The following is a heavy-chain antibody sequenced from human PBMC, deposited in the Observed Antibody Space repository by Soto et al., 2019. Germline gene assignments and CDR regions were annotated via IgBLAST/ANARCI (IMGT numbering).Heavy chain of an antibody. V-gene: IGHV4-61*01. CDR3: ARFYGSGSSYFNGYFDY. J-gene: IGHJ4*02. CDR2: IYYSGST. CDR1: GGSVSSGSYY. Sequence: QVQLQESGPGLVKPSETLSLTCTVSGGSVSSGSYYWSWIRQPPGKGLEWIGYIYYSGSTNYNPSLKSRVTISVDTYKNQFSLKLSSVTAADTAVYYCARFYGSGSSYFNGYFDYWGQGTLVTVSS. D-gene: IGHD3-10*01.